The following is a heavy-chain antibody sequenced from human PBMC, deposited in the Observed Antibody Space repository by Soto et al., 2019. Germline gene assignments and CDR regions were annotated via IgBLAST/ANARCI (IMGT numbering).Heavy chain of an antibody. CDR3: ARPLRDSSSSSWFDP. Sequence: QVQLVQSGAEVKKPGSSVTVSCTASGGTFSSYAISWVRQAPGQGLEWMGGIIPIFGTANYAQKFQGRVTITADESTSTAYMELSSLRSEDTAVYYCARPLRDSSSSSWFDPWGQGTLVTVSS. J-gene: IGHJ5*02. D-gene: IGHD6-6*01. CDR2: IIPIFGTA. CDR1: GGTFSSYA. V-gene: IGHV1-69*01.